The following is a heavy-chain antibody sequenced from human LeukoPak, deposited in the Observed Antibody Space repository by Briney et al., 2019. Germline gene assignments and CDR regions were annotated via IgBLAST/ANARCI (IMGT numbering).Heavy chain of an antibody. CDR2: ISWNSGSI. V-gene: IGHV3-9*01. CDR3: AKDKHRLVGATTGFDY. Sequence: GRSLRLSCAASGFTFDDYAMHWVRQAPGKGLGWVSGISWNSGSIGYADSVKGRFTISRDNAKNSLYLQMNSLRAEDTALYYCAKDKHRLVGATTGFDYWGQGTLVTVSS. CDR1: GFTFDDYA. J-gene: IGHJ4*02. D-gene: IGHD1-26*01.